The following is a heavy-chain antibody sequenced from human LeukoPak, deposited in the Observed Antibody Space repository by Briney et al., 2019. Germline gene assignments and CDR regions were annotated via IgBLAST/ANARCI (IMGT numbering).Heavy chain of an antibody. CDR1: GYTFTSYY. Sequence: ASVKVSCKASGYTFTSYYMHWVRQAPGQGLEWMGIINPSGGSTSYAQKFQGRVTMTRDTSTSTVYMELSSLRSEDTAVYYCARSGYCSSTSCGGIYYYGMDVWGQGTTVTVSS. CDR3: ARSGYCSSTSCGGIYYYGMDV. V-gene: IGHV1-46*01. CDR2: INPSGGST. D-gene: IGHD2-2*01. J-gene: IGHJ6*02.